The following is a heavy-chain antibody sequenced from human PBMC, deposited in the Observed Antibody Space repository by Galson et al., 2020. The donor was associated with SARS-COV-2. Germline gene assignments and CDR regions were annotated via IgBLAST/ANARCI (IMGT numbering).Heavy chain of an antibody. Sequence: GESLKISCAASGFTSGLSLSRYSMSWVRQAPGKGLEWVSYISSSSSTTYYADSVKGRFTISRDNAKNSLFLRMNNLRDEDTALYFCAGSRSAGAVSSGWFDPWGQGTLVTVSS. J-gene: IGHJ5*02. V-gene: IGHV3-48*02. CDR1: GFTSGLSLSRYS. CDR3: AGSRSAGAVSSGWFDP. CDR2: ISSSSSTT. D-gene: IGHD3-3*01.